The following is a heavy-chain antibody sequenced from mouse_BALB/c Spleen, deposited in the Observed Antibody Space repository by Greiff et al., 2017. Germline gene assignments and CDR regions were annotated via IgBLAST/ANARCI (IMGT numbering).Heavy chain of an antibody. CDR3: ARWKYDGDY. J-gene: IGHJ4*01. D-gene: IGHD2-3*01. CDR2: INPGSGGT. CDR1: GYAFTNYL. Sequence: VQLQQSGAELVRPGTSVKVSCKASGYAFTNYLIEWVKQRPGQGLEWIGVINPGSGGTNYNEKFKGKATLTADKSSSTAYMQLSSLTSDDSAVYFCARWKYDGDYWGQGTSVTVAS. V-gene: IGHV1-54*03.